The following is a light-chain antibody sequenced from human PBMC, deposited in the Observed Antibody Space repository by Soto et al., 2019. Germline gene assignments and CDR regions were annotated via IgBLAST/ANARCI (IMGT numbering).Light chain of an antibody. CDR1: QSVSIN. V-gene: IGKV3-15*01. J-gene: IGKJ2*01. CDR2: GAS. Sequence: EIVMTQSPATQSVSPGERVTLSCRASQSVSINLAWYQQKPGQAPRLLIYGASTRATGIPARFSGSGSGTEFTLTISSLQSEDFAVYYCQQYNNWLLYTFGQGTKLEIK. CDR3: QQYNNWLLYT.